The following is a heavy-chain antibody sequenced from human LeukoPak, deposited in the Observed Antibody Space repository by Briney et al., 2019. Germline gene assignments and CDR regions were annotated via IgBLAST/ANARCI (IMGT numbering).Heavy chain of an antibody. CDR3: ARMGPNYYDSSEGAFDI. D-gene: IGHD3-22*01. Sequence: PSETLSLTCTVSGGSISSYYWSWIRQPPGKGLEWIGYIYYSGSTNYNPSLKSRVTISVDTSKNQFSLKLSSVTAADTAVYYCARMGPNYYDSSEGAFDIWGQGTMVTVSS. V-gene: IGHV4-59*08. CDR1: GGSISSYY. CDR2: IYYSGST. J-gene: IGHJ3*02.